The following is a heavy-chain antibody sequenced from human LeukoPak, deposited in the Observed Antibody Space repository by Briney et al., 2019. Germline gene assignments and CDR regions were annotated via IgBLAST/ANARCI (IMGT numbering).Heavy chain of an antibody. J-gene: IGHJ3*02. CDR1: GGSFSGYY. Sequence: SETLSLTCAVYGGSFSGYYWSWIRQPPGKGLEWIGRIYTSGSTNYNPSLKSRVTMSVDTSKNQFSLKLSSVTAADTAVYYCARVGTSRPRGNDAFDIWGQGTMVTVSS. CDR2: IYTSGST. CDR3: ARVGTSRPRGNDAFDI. V-gene: IGHV4-59*10. D-gene: IGHD2-2*01.